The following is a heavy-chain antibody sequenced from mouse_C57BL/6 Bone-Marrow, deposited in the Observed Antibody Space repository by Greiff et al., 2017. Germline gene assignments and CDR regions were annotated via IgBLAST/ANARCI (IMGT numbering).Heavy chain of an antibody. V-gene: IGHV1-64*01. CDR3: ARGGTGLYYFDY. J-gene: IGHJ2*01. Sequence: QVQLQQSGAELVKPGASVKLSCKASGYTFTSYWMHWVKQRPGQGLEWIGMIHPNSGSTNYNEKFKSKATLTVDKSSSTAYMQLSSLTSEDSAVYYCARGGTGLYYFDYWGQGTTLTVSS. CDR1: GYTFTSYW. CDR2: IHPNSGST. D-gene: IGHD3-3*01.